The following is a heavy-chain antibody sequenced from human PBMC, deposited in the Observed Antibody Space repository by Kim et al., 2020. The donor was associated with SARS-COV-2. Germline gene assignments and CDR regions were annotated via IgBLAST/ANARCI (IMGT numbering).Heavy chain of an antibody. D-gene: IGHD3-3*01. J-gene: IGHJ4*02. CDR3: AKEAGDFWSGFKYSFAY. Sequence: GGSLRLSCAASGFTASGFTFSNNCMHWVRQVPGKGLEWGAIFSHDGSSTYYADSVKGRFTISRDNSQNIIYLEMNSLRAEDTAVYYCAKEAGDFWSGFKYSFAYWGQGTLVTVSS. V-gene: IGHV3-30*18. CDR1: GFTASGFTFSNNC. CDR2: FSHDGSST.